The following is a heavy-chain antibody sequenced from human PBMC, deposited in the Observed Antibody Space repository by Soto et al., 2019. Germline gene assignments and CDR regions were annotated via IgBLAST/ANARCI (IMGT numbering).Heavy chain of an antibody. J-gene: IGHJ2*01. CDR2: ISYDGSNK. D-gene: IGHD4-4*01. Sequence: QVQLVESGGGVVQPGRSLRLSCAASGFTFSSYAMHWVRQAPGKGLEWVAVISYDGSNKYYADSVKGRFTISRDNSKNTLYLQMNSRRAEETAVYYCARPLWRDDYNWGYFDLWGRGTLVTVSS. CDR3: ARPLWRDDYNWGYFDL. CDR1: GFTFSSYA. V-gene: IGHV3-30-3*01.